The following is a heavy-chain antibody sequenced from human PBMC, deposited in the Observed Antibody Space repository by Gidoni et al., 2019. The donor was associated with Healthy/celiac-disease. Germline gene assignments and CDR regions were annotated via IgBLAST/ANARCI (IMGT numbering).Heavy chain of an antibody. D-gene: IGHD5-12*01. Sequence: QLQLQESGPGLVKPSETLSLTCTVAGGSISSSSYYWGWIRQPPGKGLEWIGSIYYSGSTYYNPSLKSRVTISVDTSKTQFSLKLSSVTAADTAVYYCARRRLTRPSQIGYSGYAQLDYWGQGTLVTVSS. CDR3: ARRRLTRPSQIGYSGYAQLDY. CDR1: GGSISSSSYY. CDR2: IYYSGST. V-gene: IGHV4-39*01. J-gene: IGHJ4*02.